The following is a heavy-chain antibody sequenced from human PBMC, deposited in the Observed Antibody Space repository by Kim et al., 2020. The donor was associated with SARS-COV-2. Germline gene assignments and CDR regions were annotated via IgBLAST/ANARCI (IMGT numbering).Heavy chain of an antibody. Sequence: GGSLRLSCAASGFTFSSYAMSWVRQAPGKGLEWVSAISGSGGSTYYADSVKGRSTISRDNSKNTLYLLMNSLRAEDTAVYYCAELWFGELFPETWGQGTLVTVSS. J-gene: IGHJ5*02. V-gene: IGHV3-23*01. CDR1: GFTFSSYA. CDR2: ISGSGGST. CDR3: AELWFGELFPET. D-gene: IGHD3-10*01.